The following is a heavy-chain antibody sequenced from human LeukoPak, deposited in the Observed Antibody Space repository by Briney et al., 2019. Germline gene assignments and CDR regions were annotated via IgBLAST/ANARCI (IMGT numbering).Heavy chain of an antibody. J-gene: IGHJ4*02. V-gene: IGHV3-48*01. CDR3: ARGLSAALISYFDY. CDR2: ISSSSSTI. Sequence: GGSLRLSCAASGFTFSSYSMNWVRQAPGKGLEWVSYISSSSSTIYYADSVKGRFTISRDNAKNSLYLQMNSLRAEDTAVYYCARGLSAALISYFDYWGQGTLVTVSS. CDR1: GFTFSSYS. D-gene: IGHD2-2*01.